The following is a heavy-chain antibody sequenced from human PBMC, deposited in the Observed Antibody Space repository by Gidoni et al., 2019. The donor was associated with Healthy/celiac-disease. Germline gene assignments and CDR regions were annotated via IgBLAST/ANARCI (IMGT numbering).Heavy chain of an antibody. CDR2: IYYSGST. V-gene: IGHV4-61*01. CDR3: ARELGYCSGGSCYSGILGIDY. Sequence: QVQLQESGPGLVKPSETLSLTCTVSGGSVSSGSYYWSWIRQPPGKGLEWIGYIYYSGSTNYNPSLKSRVTISVDTSKNQFSLKLSSVTAADTAVYYCARELGYCSGGSCYSGILGIDYWGQGTLVTVSS. CDR1: GGSVSSGSYY. D-gene: IGHD2-15*01. J-gene: IGHJ4*02.